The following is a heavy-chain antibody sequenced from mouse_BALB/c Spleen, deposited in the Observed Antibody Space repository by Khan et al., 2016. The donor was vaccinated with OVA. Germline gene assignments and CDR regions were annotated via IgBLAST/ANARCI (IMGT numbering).Heavy chain of an antibody. V-gene: IGHV1-5*01. CDR1: GYTFTSYW. J-gene: IGHJ3*01. CDR2: IYPGNTET. Sequence: EVQLQQSGTVLARPGASVKMSCKASGYTFTSYWMHWVKQRPGQGLEWIGDIYPGNTETNYNQKFKGKAKLTAVTSTSPAYMELSSLTNEDSAVEYCTRGNWGVAWFAYWGQGTLVTVSA. CDR3: TRGNWGVAWFAY. D-gene: IGHD4-1*01.